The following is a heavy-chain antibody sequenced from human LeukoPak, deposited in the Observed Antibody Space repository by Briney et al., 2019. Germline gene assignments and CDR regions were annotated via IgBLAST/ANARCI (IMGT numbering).Heavy chain of an antibody. CDR1: GFTFSSYA. D-gene: IGHD3-22*01. J-gene: IGHJ4*02. Sequence: GGSLRLSCAASGFTFSSYAMSWVRQAPGKGLEWVSAISGSGGSTYYADSMKGRFTISRDNSKNTLYLQMNSLRAEDTAVYYCAKDHRPHYYDSSGYYYQSQIFDYWGQGTLVTVSS. V-gene: IGHV3-23*01. CDR2: ISGSGGST. CDR3: AKDHRPHYYDSSGYYYQSQIFDY.